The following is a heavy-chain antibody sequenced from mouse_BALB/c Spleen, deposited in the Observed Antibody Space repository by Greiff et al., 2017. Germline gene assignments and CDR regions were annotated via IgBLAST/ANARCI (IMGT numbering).Heavy chain of an antibody. CDR1: GFTFSSYA. Sequence: EVHLVESGGGLVKPGGSLKLSCAASGFTFSSYAMSWVRQTPEKRLEWVATISSGGSYTYYPDSVKGRFTISRDNAKNTLYLQMSSLRSEDTAMYYCARPPYDYDGGVFDYWGQGTTLTVSS. V-gene: IGHV5-9-3*01. D-gene: IGHD2-4*01. CDR2: ISSGGSYT. J-gene: IGHJ2*01. CDR3: ARPPYDYDGGVFDY.